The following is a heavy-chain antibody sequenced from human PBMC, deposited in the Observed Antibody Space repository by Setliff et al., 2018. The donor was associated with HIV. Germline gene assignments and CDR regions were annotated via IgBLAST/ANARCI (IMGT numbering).Heavy chain of an antibody. D-gene: IGHD5-12*01. Sequence: GESLKISCKGSGYTFTNFWIGWVRQMPGKGLEWMGIVYPGDSDTRYSPSFEGQVTVSADKSISTAYLQWSSLKASDSAMYYCARLLNGYNSYDYYYMDVWGKGTTVTVSS. CDR3: ARLLNGYNSYDYYYMDV. CDR1: GYTFTNFW. CDR2: VYPGDSDT. V-gene: IGHV5-51*01. J-gene: IGHJ6*03.